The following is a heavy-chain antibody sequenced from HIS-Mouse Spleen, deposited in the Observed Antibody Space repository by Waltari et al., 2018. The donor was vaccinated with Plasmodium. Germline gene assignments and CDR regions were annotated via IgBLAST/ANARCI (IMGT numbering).Heavy chain of an antibody. CDR2: INHSGST. CDR1: GGSFSGYY. V-gene: IGHV4-34*01. CDR3: ARGRVLGTSSGYFDL. Sequence: QVQLQQWGAGLLKPSEPLSLTCAVSGGSFSGYYWSWIRQPPGKGLEWIGEINHSGSTNYNPSLKSRVTISVDTSKNQFSLKLSSVTAADTAVYYCARGRVLGTSSGYFDLWGRGTLVTVSS. D-gene: IGHD3-10*01. J-gene: IGHJ2*01.